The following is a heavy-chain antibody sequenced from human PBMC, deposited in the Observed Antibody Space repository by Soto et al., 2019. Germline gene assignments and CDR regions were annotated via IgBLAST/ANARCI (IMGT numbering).Heavy chain of an antibody. Sequence: GESLKIACKGSGYDFSKHWITSIRQVPGKALEWMERIHPSDSLTNDSPSFQGHVTISADKSTSTASLQGNSLKASDTAIYYCERLGTICPLDYWGQGTMVPVSS. J-gene: IGHJ4*02. CDR1: GYDFSKHW. V-gene: IGHV5-10-1*01. CDR2: IHPSDSLT. CDR3: ERLGTICPLDY. D-gene: IGHD7-27*01.